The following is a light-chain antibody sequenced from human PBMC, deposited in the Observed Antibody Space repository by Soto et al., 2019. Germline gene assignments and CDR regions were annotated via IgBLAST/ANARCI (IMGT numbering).Light chain of an antibody. CDR3: LQHNNYPRT. CDR2: AAS. CDR1: QGIRND. Sequence: DIQMTQSPSLSASVGDRVTITCRASQGIRNDLAWYQQKPGKAPKRLIYAASNLQSGVPLRFSGSGSGTECTLTISSLQPEDFATYYCLQHNNYPRTFGQGTKVEIK. J-gene: IGKJ1*01. V-gene: IGKV1-17*01.